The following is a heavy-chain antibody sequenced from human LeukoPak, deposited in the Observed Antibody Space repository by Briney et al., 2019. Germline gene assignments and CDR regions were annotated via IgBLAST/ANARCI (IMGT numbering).Heavy chain of an antibody. D-gene: IGHD6-13*01. V-gene: IGHV6-1*01. Sequence: SQTLSLTCAISGDIVSSNSAAWNWIRQSPSRGLEWLVRTYYRSKWYNDYAVSVKSRITINPDTSKNQFSLQLNSVTPEDTAVYYCASSGIAAAGIDYWGQGTLVTVSS. CDR2: TYYRSKWYN. CDR3: ASSGIAAAGIDY. J-gene: IGHJ4*02. CDR1: GDIVSSNSAA.